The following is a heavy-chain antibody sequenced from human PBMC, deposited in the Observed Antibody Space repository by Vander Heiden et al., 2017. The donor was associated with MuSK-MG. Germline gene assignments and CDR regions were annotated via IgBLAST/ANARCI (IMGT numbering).Heavy chain of an antibody. Sequence: HVQLQESGPGLVKTSQTLSLTCTVPGGSISSGDYYWSWIRQPPGKGLEWIGYIYYSGSTSYNPSLKSRVTISVDTSKNQFSLKLSSVTAADTAVYYCARDSRNYSINYYGMDVWCQGTTVTVSS. CDR3: ARDSRNYSINYYGMDV. CDR2: IYYSGST. CDR1: GGSISSGDYY. V-gene: IGHV4-30-4*01. D-gene: IGHD4-4*01. J-gene: IGHJ6*02.